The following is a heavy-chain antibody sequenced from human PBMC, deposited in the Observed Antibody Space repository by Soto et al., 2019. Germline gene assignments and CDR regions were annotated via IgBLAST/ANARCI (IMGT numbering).Heavy chain of an antibody. J-gene: IGHJ6*02. D-gene: IGHD3-10*01. CDR3: AKCRGARGVIITTYYSYGLDV. CDR1: GGSFSGYY. V-gene: IGHV4-34*01. CDR2: INHSGST. Sequence: SETLSLTCAVYGGSFSGYYWSWIRQPPGKGLEWIGEINHSGSTNYNPSLKSRVTISVDTSKNQFSLKLSSVSAADTAVYYCAKCRGARGVIITTYYSYGLDVWGQGTLVTVYS.